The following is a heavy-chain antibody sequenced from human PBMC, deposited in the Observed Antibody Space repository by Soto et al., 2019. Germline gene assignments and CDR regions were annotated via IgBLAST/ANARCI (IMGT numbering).Heavy chain of an antibody. CDR1: GFTFSSYS. Sequence: PGGSLRLSCAGSGFTFSSYSMNWVRQAPGKGLEWVSSISSSSSYIYYADSVKGRFTISRDNAKNSLYLQMNSLRAEDTAVYYCARESIVVVPAAPNWFDPWGQGTLVTVSS. D-gene: IGHD2-2*01. J-gene: IGHJ5*02. CDR2: ISSSSSYI. V-gene: IGHV3-21*01. CDR3: ARESIVVVPAAPNWFDP.